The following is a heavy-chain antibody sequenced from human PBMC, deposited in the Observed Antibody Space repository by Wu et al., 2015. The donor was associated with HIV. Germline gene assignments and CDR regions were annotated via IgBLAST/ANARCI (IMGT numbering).Heavy chain of an antibody. J-gene: IGHJ4*02. V-gene: IGHV4-34*01. CDR2: INHSGSS. CDR1: RGSFSDYY. CDR3: ARSYYDSSGNFDY. D-gene: IGHD3-22*01. Sequence: QVQLQQWGAGLLKPSETLSLTCGVYRGSFSDYYWSWIRQSPGKGLEWIGEINHSGSSNYNPSLKGRVTISVDTSKNQFSLKLISVTAADTAVYYCARSYYDSSGNFDYWGQGTLVTVSS.